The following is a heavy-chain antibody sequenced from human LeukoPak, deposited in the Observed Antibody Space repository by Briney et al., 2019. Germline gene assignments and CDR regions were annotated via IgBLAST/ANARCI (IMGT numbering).Heavy chain of an antibody. Sequence: PGGSLRLSCAASGFTFSSYWMSWVRQAPGKGLEWVANIKQDGSEKYYVDSVKGRFTISRDNAKNSLYLQMNSLRAEDTAVYYCARADYYDSLFDYWAREPWSPSPQ. CDR1: GFTFSSYW. CDR2: IKQDGSEK. CDR3: ARADYYDSLFDY. V-gene: IGHV3-7*01. J-gene: IGHJ4*02. D-gene: IGHD3-22*01.